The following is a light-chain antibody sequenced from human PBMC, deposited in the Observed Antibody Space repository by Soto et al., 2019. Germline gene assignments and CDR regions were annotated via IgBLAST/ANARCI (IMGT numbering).Light chain of an antibody. Sequence: QSVLTQSPSVSEAPRQRVTISCSGSGSNIGRNAVNWYKQLPGQAPKLLIFCDDLRPAGVSDRFSGSKSGTSASLAISGLRSEDEAVYSCATWDDHLNGVVFGGGTKLTVL. J-gene: IGLJ2*01. CDR3: ATWDDHLNGVV. V-gene: IGLV1-36*01. CDR2: CDD. CDR1: GSNIGRNA.